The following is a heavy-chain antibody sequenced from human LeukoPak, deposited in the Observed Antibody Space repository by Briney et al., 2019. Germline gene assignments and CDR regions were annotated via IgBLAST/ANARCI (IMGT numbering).Heavy chain of an antibody. V-gene: IGHV3-30*02. CDR3: AKDKTPKNEYGSGSSKDY. CDR1: GFTFSSYG. Sequence: GGSLRLSCAASGFTFSSYGMHWVRQAPGKGLEWVAFIRYDGSNKYYADSVKGRFTISRDNSKNTPYLQMNSLRAEDTAVYYCAKDKTPKNEYGSGSSKDYWGQGTLVTVSS. CDR2: IRYDGSNK. J-gene: IGHJ4*02. D-gene: IGHD3-10*01.